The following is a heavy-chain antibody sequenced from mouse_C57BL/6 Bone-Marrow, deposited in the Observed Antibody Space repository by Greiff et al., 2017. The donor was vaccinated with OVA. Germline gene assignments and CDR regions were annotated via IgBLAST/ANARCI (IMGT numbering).Heavy chain of an antibody. D-gene: IGHD1-1*01. CDR1: GYAFSSYW. Sequence: QVHVKQSGAELVKPGASVKISCKASGYAFSSYWMNWVKQRPGKGLEWIGQIYPGDGDTNYNGKFKGKATLTADKSSSTAYMQLSSLTSEDSAVYFCARFITTVGRYFDVWGTGTTVTVSS. CDR3: ARFITTVGRYFDV. CDR2: IYPGDGDT. V-gene: IGHV1-80*01. J-gene: IGHJ1*03.